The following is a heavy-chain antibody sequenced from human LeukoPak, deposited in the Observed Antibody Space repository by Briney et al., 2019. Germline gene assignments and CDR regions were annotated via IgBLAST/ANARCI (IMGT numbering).Heavy chain of an antibody. CDR1: GFTFSSYE. CDR3: ARARYYYDSSGYYHTSSYFDY. D-gene: IGHD3-22*01. CDR2: ISSSGSTI. Sequence: GGSLRLSCAASGFTFSSYEMNWVRQAPGKGLEWVSYISSSGSTIYYADSVKGRFTISRDNAKNSLYLQMNSLRAEDTAVYYCARARYYYDSSGYYHTSSYFDYWGQGTLVTVSS. V-gene: IGHV3-48*03. J-gene: IGHJ4*02.